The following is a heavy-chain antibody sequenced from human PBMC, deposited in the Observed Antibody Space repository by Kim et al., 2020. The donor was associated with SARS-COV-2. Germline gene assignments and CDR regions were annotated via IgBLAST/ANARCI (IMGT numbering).Heavy chain of an antibody. Sequence: YAQKFQGRVTITADNSTSTAYMELSSLRSEDTAVYYCAGGAAAGTMEVDYWGQGTLVTVSS. V-gene: IGHV1-69*02. CDR3: AGGAAAGTMEVDY. J-gene: IGHJ4*02. D-gene: IGHD6-13*01.